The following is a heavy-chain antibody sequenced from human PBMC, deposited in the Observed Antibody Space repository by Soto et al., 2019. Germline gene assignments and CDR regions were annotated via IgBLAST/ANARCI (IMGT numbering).Heavy chain of an antibody. J-gene: IGHJ5*02. Sequence: SETLSLTCAVSGVSISSGGYSWGWIRQPPGKGLEWIGYIYHSGSTYYNPSLKSRVTISVDRSKNQFSLKLSSVTAADTAVYYCARVPDRWGQGTLVTVSS. V-gene: IGHV4-30-2*01. CDR3: ARVPDR. CDR2: IYHSGST. CDR1: GVSISSGGYS. D-gene: IGHD2-2*01.